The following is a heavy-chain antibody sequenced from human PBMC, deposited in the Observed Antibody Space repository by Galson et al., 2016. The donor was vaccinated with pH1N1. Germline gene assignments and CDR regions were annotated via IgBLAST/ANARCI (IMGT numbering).Heavy chain of an antibody. CDR2: ITSGSGGI. CDR1: GFSISSYT. Sequence: SLRLSCAASGFSISSYTMNWVRQAPGKALEWLSHITSGSGGINYADSVKGRFTISRDNAKNSLFLEIDSLRAEDTAVYYCTRCANGPLDFWVFDLWGRGTLVSVSP. D-gene: IGHD3-3*01. CDR3: TRCANGPLDFWVFDL. J-gene: IGHJ2*01. V-gene: IGHV3-48*01.